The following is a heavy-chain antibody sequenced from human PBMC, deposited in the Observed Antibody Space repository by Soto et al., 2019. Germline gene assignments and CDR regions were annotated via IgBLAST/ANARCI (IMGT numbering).Heavy chain of an antibody. Sequence: QVQLVQSGAEVKKPGASVKVSCKASGYTFTGYGISWVRQALGQGLEWMGWISAYNGNTNYAQKLQGRVTMTTDTSTSTAYMELRSLRSDDTAVYYCAREYDFLGGANWFDPWGQGTLVTVSS. CDR1: GYTFTGYG. D-gene: IGHD3-3*01. CDR3: AREYDFLGGANWFDP. CDR2: ISAYNGNT. J-gene: IGHJ5*02. V-gene: IGHV1-18*04.